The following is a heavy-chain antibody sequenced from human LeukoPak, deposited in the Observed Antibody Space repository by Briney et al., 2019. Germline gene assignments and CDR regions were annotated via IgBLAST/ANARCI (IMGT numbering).Heavy chain of an antibody. J-gene: IGHJ4*02. CDR3: ASTITMVRGVMLPFGY. Sequence: ASETLSLTCTVSGGSISSSSYYWGWIRQPPGKGLEWIGSIYYSGSTYYNPSLKSRVTISVDTSKNQFSLKLSSVTAADTAVYYCASTITMVRGVMLPFGYWGQGTLVTVSS. V-gene: IGHV4-39*01. D-gene: IGHD3-10*01. CDR1: GGSISSSSYY. CDR2: IYYSGST.